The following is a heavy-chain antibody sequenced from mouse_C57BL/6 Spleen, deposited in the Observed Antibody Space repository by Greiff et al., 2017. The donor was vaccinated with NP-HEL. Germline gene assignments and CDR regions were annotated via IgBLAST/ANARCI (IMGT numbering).Heavy chain of an antibody. V-gene: IGHV2-2*01. Sequence: VMLVESGPGLVQPSQSLSITCTVSGFSLTSYGVHWVRQSPGKGLEWLGVIWSGGSTDYNAAFISRLSISKDNSKSQVFFKMNSLQADDTAIYYCASTVVAKGDAMDYWGQGTSVTVSS. J-gene: IGHJ4*01. CDR1: GFSLTSYG. CDR2: IWSGGST. D-gene: IGHD1-1*01. CDR3: ASTVVAKGDAMDY.